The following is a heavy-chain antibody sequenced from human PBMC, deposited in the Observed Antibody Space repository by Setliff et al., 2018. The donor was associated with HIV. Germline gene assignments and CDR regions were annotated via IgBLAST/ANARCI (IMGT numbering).Heavy chain of an antibody. Sequence: ETLSLTCSVSGSSLTSSSFYWGWIRQPPGKGLEWIGNIYYTGTTYYNSSLNSRVRISVDTSTNQFSLNLSSVTAADTAVYYCASSQQQLNPPDSWGQGTLVTVSS. CDR3: ASSQQQLNPPDS. D-gene: IGHD6-13*01. CDR1: GSSLTSSSFY. V-gene: IGHV4-39*07. CDR2: IYYTGTT. J-gene: IGHJ5*01.